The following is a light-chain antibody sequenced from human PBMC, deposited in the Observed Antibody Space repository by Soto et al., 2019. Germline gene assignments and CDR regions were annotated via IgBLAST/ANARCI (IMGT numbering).Light chain of an antibody. CDR1: SSDVGGSNY. V-gene: IGLV2-14*03. J-gene: IGLJ1*01. Sequence: QSALTQPASVSGSPGQSITISCTGTSSDVGGSNYVSWYQQHPGKAPKLIIFDVSHRPSGFSNRFSGSKSGNTASLTISGLQAEGEADYYCSSYTSSSTYVFGTGTKLTVL. CDR3: SSYTSSSTYV. CDR2: DVS.